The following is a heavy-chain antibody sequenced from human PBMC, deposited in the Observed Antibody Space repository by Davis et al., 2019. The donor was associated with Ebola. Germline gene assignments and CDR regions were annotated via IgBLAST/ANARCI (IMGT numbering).Heavy chain of an antibody. CDR1: GGSISSYY. CDR3: ARRSYDFWKGFYYYGMDV. D-gene: IGHD3-3*01. Sequence: MPSETLSLTCTVSGGSISSYYWSWIRQPPGKGLEWIGYIYYSGSTYYNPSLKSRVTISVDTSKNQFSLKLSSVTAADTAVYYCARRSYDFWKGFYYYGMDVWGQGTTVTVSS. J-gene: IGHJ6*02. V-gene: IGHV4-59*04. CDR2: IYYSGST.